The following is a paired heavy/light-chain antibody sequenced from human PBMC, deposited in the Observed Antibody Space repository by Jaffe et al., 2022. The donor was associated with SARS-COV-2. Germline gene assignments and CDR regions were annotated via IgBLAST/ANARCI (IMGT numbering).Heavy chain of an antibody. CDR1: GFTFSGYW. Sequence: EVQLVESGGGLVQPGGSLRLSCAASGFTFSGYWMFWVRQPPGKGLVWVSRIDTDEIVTNYADSVEGRFTISRDNAKNTLYLQMSSLRAEDTAVYYCARGRYYGSGSYLSFDIWGQGTKVTVSS. V-gene: IGHV3-74*01. J-gene: IGHJ3*02. D-gene: IGHD3-10*01. CDR2: IDTDEIVT. CDR3: ARGRYYGSGSYLSFDI.
Light chain of an antibody. CDR2: EAS. V-gene: IGKV1-5*03. Sequence: DIQMTQSPSTLSASVGDRVTITCRASQSINIWLAWYQQKPGKAPKLLIYEASSLESGVPSRFSGSGSGTEFTLTISSLQPDDFATYHCQQCISYPLTFGGGTKVEIK. J-gene: IGKJ4*01. CDR3: QQCISYPLT. CDR1: QSINIW.